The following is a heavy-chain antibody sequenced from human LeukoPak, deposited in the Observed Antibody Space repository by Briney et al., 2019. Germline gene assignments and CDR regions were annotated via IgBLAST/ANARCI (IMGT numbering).Heavy chain of an antibody. J-gene: IGHJ6*02. CDR1: GFTFSSYA. Sequence: GGSLRLSCAASGFTFSSYAVHWVRQAPGKGLEWVAVISYDGSNKYYADSVKGRFTISRDNSKNTLYLQMNSLRAEDTAVYYCARDRFYDSSGYGMDVWGQGPTVTVSS. D-gene: IGHD3-22*01. V-gene: IGHV3-30-3*01. CDR3: ARDRFYDSSGYGMDV. CDR2: ISYDGSNK.